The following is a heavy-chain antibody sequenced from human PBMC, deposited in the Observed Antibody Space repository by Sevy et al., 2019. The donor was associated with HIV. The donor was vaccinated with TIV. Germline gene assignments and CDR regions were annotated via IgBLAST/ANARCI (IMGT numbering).Heavy chain of an antibody. V-gene: IGHV3-30*18. CDR3: AKAGRGVQGVIVHY. Sequence: GGSLRLSCAASGFTFSSYGMHWVRQAPGKGLEWVAVISYDGSNKYYADSVKGQFTISRDNSKNTLYLQMNSLRAEDTAVYYCAKAGRGVQGVIVHYWGQGALVTVSS. J-gene: IGHJ4*02. CDR2: ISYDGSNK. CDR1: GFTFSSYG. D-gene: IGHD3-10*01.